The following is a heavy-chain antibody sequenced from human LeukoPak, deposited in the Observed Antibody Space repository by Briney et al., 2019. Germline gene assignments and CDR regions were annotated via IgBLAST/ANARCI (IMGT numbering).Heavy chain of an antibody. V-gene: IGHV3-15*01. CDR1: GFTFSNAW. CDR3: TTDSGSYEAFDI. CDR2: IKSKTDGGTT. J-gene: IGHJ3*02. Sequence: GGSLRLSCAASGFTFSNAWMSWVRQAPGKGLEWVGRIKSKTDGGTTDYAAPVKGRLTIAREEKKKRRQLQMNSLKTEDTAVYYCTTDSGSYEAFDIWGQGTMVTVSS. D-gene: IGHD1-26*01.